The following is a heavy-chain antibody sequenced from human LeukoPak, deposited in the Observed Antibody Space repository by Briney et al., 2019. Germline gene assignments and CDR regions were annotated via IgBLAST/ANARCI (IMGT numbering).Heavy chain of an antibody. CDR3: ARGWYGSGSYYNSD. Sequence: LAGGSLRLSCAASGFTFSSYSMNWVRQAPGKGLEWVSYISSSSSTIYYADSVKGRFTISRDNAKNSLYLQMNSLRAEDTAVYYCARGWYGSGSYYNSDWGQGTLVTVSS. J-gene: IGHJ4*02. CDR2: ISSSSSTI. CDR1: GFTFSSYS. D-gene: IGHD3-10*01. V-gene: IGHV3-48*04.